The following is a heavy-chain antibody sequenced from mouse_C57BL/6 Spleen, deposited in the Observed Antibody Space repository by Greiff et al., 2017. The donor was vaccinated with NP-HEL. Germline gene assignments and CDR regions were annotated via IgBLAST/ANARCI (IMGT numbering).Heavy chain of an antibody. V-gene: IGHV1-69*01. J-gene: IGHJ2*01. D-gene: IGHD4-1*01. Sequence: QVQLQQPGAELVMPGASVKLSCKASGYTFTSYWMHWVKQRPGQGLEWIGEIDPSDSYTNYNHKFKGKSTLTVDKSSSTAYMQLISLTSEDSAVYYCASGTGSYYCDYWGQGTTLTVSS. CDR1: GYTFTSYW. CDR3: ASGTGSYYCDY. CDR2: IDPSDSYT.